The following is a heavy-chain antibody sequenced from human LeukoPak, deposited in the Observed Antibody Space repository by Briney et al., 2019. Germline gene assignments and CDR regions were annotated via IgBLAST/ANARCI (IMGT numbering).Heavy chain of an antibody. CDR3: ARDGGSYYGGGPDYFDY. D-gene: IGHD1-26*01. CDR1: GGSISSYY. CDR2: IYYSGST. V-gene: IGHV4-59*12. Sequence: SETLSLTCTVSGGSISSYYWSWLRQPPGKGLEWIGYIYYSGSTNYNPSLKSRVTISVDTSKNQFSLKLSSVTAADTAVYYCARDGGSYYGGGPDYFDYWGQGTLVTVSS. J-gene: IGHJ4*02.